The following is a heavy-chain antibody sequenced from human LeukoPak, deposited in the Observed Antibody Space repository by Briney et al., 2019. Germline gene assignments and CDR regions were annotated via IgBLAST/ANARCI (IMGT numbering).Heavy chain of an antibody. CDR2: INSNSGGT. CDR1: GYAFTSSY. D-gene: IGHD1-7*01. Sequence: GASVKVCCEASGYAFTSSYMHWVRQATGQGLEWMGWINSNSGGTTYAQKFPARVTMTRDTSITTVYMELSSLSSDDTAVYYCARENYYFDYWGQGTLVTVSS. J-gene: IGHJ4*02. CDR3: ARENYYFDY. V-gene: IGHV1-2*02.